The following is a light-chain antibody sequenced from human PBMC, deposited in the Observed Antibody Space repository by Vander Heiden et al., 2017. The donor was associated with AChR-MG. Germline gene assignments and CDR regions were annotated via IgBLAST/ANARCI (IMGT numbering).Light chain of an antibody. V-gene: IGKV1-5*03. CDR1: QSVSSW. J-gene: IGKJ1*01. CDR2: KAS. Sequence: DIQMTQSPSTLSASVGDRVTITCRASQSVSSWLAWYQEKPGKAPKLLIYKASHLERGVPSRFSGSGSGTEFTLTISSLQPDDFATYYCQQDDSDSWTFGQGTKVEIK. CDR3: QQDDSDSWT.